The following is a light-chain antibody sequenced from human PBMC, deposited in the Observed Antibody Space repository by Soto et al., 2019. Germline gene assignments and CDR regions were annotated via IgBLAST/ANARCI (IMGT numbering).Light chain of an antibody. CDR3: QQSSSTPRT. CDR2: AAS. V-gene: IGKV1-39*01. Sequence: DVRMNQSPASLSESVGDTVTITCRASQTITNSLLNWYQQKPGEAPKLLIYAASSLQPGVPSTFSGSGSGTEFTLTISRLQRDDVATYYCQQSSSTPRTFGGGTKVEIK. J-gene: IGKJ4*01. CDR1: QTITNS.